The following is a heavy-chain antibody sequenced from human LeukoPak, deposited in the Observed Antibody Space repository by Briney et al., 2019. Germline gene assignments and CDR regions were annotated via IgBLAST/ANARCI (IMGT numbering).Heavy chain of an antibody. J-gene: IGHJ3*02. CDR3: AREPLGATYAFDI. CDR2: ISGSGGST. D-gene: IGHD1-26*01. CDR1: GFTFSSCG. Sequence: GGSLRLSCAASGFTFSSCGMSWVRQAPGKGLEWVSAISGSGGSTYYADSVKGRFTISRDNSKNTLYLQMNSLRAEDTAVYYCAREPLGATYAFDIWGQGTMVTVSS. V-gene: IGHV3-23*01.